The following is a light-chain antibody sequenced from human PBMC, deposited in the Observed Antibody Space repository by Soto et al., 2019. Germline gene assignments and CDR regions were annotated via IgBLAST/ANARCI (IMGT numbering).Light chain of an antibody. Sequence: EIVLTQSPGTLSLSPGERATLYCRASQSVSSKSLAWYQQKPGQAPRLLIYGVSKRATGIPDRISGSGSGTDFILTISRREPEDFAVYYCQQYGNARTFGQGTKVEIK. J-gene: IGKJ1*01. V-gene: IGKV3-20*01. CDR3: QQYGNART. CDR1: QSVSSKS. CDR2: GVS.